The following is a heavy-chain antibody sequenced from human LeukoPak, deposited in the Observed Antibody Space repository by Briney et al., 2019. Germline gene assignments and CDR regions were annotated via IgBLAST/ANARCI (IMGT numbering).Heavy chain of an antibody. J-gene: IGHJ6*02. CDR2: IYPGDSDT. CDR3: ARLPTVTTYYYGMDV. D-gene: IGHD4-11*01. CDR1: GYSFTSYW. V-gene: IGHV5-51*01. Sequence: GESLKISCKCSGYSFTSYWIGWVRQMPGKGLEWMGIIYPGDSDTRYSPSFQGQVTISADKSISTAYLQWSSLKASDTAMYYCARLPTVTTYYYGMDVWGQGTTVTVSS.